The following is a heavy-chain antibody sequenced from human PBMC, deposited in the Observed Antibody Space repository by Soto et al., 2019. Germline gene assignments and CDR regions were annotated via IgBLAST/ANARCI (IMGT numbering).Heavy chain of an antibody. CDR1: GGTFSSYA. J-gene: IGHJ6*02. CDR3: ASFYCSSTSCPHSYYGMDV. V-gene: IGHV1-69*01. D-gene: IGHD2-2*01. CDR2: IIPIFGTA. Sequence: QVQLVQSGAEVKKPGSSVKVSCKASGGTFSSYAISWVRQAPGQGLEWMGGIIPIFGTANYAQKFQGRVTITADESTSTAYMQLSSLRSEDTAVYYCASFYCSSTSCPHSYYGMDVWGQGTTVTVSS.